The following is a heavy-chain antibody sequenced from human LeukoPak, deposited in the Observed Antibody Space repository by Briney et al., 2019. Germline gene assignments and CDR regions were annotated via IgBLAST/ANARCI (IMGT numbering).Heavy chain of an antibody. CDR2: INHSGST. D-gene: IGHD6-6*01. CDR3: ARGGHLVRFVGY. CDR1: GGSFSGYY. Sequence: PSETLSLTCAVYGGSFSGYYWSWIRQPPGKGLEWIGEINHSGSTNYNPSLKSRVTISVDTSKNQFSLKLSSVTAADTAVYYCARGGHLVRFVGYWGQGSLVTVSS. J-gene: IGHJ4*02. V-gene: IGHV4-34*01.